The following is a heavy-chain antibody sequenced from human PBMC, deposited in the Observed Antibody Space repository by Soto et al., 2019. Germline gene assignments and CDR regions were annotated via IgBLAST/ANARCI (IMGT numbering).Heavy chain of an antibody. CDR3: ARDTGLGVRYFDWLLYFDY. CDR2: ISAYNGNT. D-gene: IGHD3-9*01. V-gene: IGHV1-18*01. J-gene: IGHJ4*02. Sequence: ASVKVSCKASGYTFTSYGISWVRQAPGQGLEWMGWISAYNGNTNYAQKLQGRVTMTTDTSTSTAYMELRSLRSDDTAVYYCARDTGLGVRYFDWLLYFDYWGQGTTVTFSS. CDR1: GYTFTSYG.